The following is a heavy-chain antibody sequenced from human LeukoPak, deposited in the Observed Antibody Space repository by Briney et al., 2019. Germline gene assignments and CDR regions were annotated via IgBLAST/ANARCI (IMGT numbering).Heavy chain of an antibody. CDR3: AVEPGDAFDI. D-gene: IGHD1-14*01. Sequence: ASVKVSCKASGYTFTSYAMNWVRQAPGQGLEWMGWISAYNGNTNYAQKFQGRVTMTRDTSISTAYMELSRLRSDDTAVYYCAVEPGDAFDIWGQGTMVTVSS. J-gene: IGHJ3*02. CDR1: GYTFTSYA. V-gene: IGHV1-2*02. CDR2: ISAYNGNT.